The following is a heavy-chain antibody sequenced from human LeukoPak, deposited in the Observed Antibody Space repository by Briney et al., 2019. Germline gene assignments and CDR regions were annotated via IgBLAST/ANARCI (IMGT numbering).Heavy chain of an antibody. J-gene: IGHJ6*03. Sequence: GGSLRLSCAASGFTFSSYSMNWVRQAPGEGLEWVSSISSSSSYIYYADSVKGRFTISRDNAKNSLYLQMNSLRAEDTAVYYCARDGVTHYTDVWGKGTTVTVSS. CDR2: ISSSSSYI. V-gene: IGHV3-21*01. D-gene: IGHD2-21*02. CDR3: ARDGVTHYTDV. CDR1: GFTFSSYS.